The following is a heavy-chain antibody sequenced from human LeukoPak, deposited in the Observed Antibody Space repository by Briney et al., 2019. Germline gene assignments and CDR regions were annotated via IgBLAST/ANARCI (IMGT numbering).Heavy chain of an antibody. Sequence: SETLSLTCTVSGGSISSYYWSWIRQPPGKGLEWIGYIYYSGSTNYNPSLKSRVTISVDTSKNQFSLKLSSVTAADTAVYYCARHDGYSSGWVYFDYWGQGTLVTVSS. CDR3: ARHDGYSSGWVYFDY. J-gene: IGHJ4*02. CDR2: IYYSGST. D-gene: IGHD6-19*01. CDR1: GGSISSYY. V-gene: IGHV4-59*08.